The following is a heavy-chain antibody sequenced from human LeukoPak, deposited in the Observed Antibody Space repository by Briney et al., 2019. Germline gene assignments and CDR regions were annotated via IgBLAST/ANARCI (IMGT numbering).Heavy chain of an antibody. CDR2: IYYSGST. V-gene: IGHV4-39*01. J-gene: IGHJ4*02. D-gene: IGHD5-12*01. CDR1: GGPISSSSYY. Sequence: SETLSLTCSVSGGPISSSSYYWGWIRQPPGKGLEWIGYIYYSGSTYYNPSLKSRVTISLDTSKNQFSLKLSSVTAADTAVYHCARRDIVATISTWGQGTLVTVSS. CDR3: ARRDIVATIST.